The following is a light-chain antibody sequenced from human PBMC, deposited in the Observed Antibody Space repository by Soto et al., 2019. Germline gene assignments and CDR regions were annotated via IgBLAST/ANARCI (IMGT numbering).Light chain of an antibody. CDR3: QQSYRIPPWT. CDR1: QSISTF. J-gene: IGKJ1*01. V-gene: IGKV1-39*01. CDR2: AAS. Sequence: DIQMTQSPSSLSASVGDRVTITGRGSQSISTFLNWYQQRPGKAPELLIYAASNLQSGVPSRFSGSGSGTDFALTISSLQPEDFATYYCQQSYRIPPWTFGQGTKVDI.